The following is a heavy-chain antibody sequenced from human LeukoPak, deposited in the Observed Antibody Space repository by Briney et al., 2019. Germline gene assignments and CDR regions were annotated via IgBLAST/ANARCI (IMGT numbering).Heavy chain of an antibody. CDR3: ARAWDTFLLRVAFDV. J-gene: IGHJ3*01. V-gene: IGHV1-69*05. CDR1: GGTFSSFA. CDR2: IIPIHRTT. D-gene: IGHD3-3*02. Sequence: SVKVSCKASGGTFSSFAISWLRQAPGHGPEWMGGIIPIHRTTNYAQKFQGRVTITTDETTSTVYMQLTGLTSDDTAVYYCARAWDTFLLRVAFDVWGQGTVVTVSS.